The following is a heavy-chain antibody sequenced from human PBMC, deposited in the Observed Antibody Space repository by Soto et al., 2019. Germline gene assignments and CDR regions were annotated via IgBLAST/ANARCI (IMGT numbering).Heavy chain of an antibody. CDR2: IYHSGST. Sequence: SETLYLTCAVSGGSISSSNWWSWVPRPPGKGLESIGEIYHSGSTNYNPSLKSRVTISLDTSKNQFSLKLSSVTAADTSVYYCARGSSIAGLYYGMDVWGQGTTVTVSS. V-gene: IGHV4-4*02. CDR1: GGSISSSNW. CDR3: ARGSSIAGLYYGMDV. D-gene: IGHD6-6*01. J-gene: IGHJ6*02.